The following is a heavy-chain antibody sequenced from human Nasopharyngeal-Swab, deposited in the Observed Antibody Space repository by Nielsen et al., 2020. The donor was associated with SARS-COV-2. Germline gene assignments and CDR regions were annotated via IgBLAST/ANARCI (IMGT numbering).Heavy chain of an antibody. V-gene: IGHV3-73*01. Sequence: GESLKISCAASGFTISDSAIHWVRQASGKGLEWVGRVRSKGNNYATAYSASGKGRFIIFRDDPTNTAYLQMNSLKTEDTAMYYCTRCGGGCYSGRDYWGQGTLVTVSS. CDR3: TRCGGGCYSGRDY. CDR2: VRSKGNNYAT. J-gene: IGHJ4*02. D-gene: IGHD2-15*01. CDR1: GFTISDSA.